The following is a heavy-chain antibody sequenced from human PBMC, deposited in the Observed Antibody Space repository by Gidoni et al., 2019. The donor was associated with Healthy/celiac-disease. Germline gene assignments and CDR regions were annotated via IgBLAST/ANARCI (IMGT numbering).Heavy chain of an antibody. V-gene: IGHV5-51*01. CDR2: IYPGDSDT. CDR1: GYSFTSYW. D-gene: IGHD5-12*01. CDR3: ARHEGGYSGYDRAEYFQH. Sequence: EVQLVQSGAAVKKPGESLKISCKGSGYSFTSYWIGWVRQMPGKGLEWMGIIYPGDSDTRYSPSFQGQVTISADKSISTAYLQWSSLKASDTAMYYCARHEGGYSGYDRAEYFQHWGQGTLVTVSS. J-gene: IGHJ1*01.